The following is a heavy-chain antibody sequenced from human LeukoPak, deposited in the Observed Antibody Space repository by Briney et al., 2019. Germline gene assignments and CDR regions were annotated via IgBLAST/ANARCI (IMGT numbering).Heavy chain of an antibody. Sequence: GASVKVSCKSSGYTFTNYYIHWVRQAPGQGLEWMGWMNPNSGNTGYAQKFQGRVTMTRNTSISTAYMELSSLRSEDTAVYYCASSMRGEIFGGFDPWGQGTLVTVSS. CDR3: ASSMRGEIFGGFDP. CDR2: MNPNSGNT. J-gene: IGHJ5*02. D-gene: IGHD3-3*01. V-gene: IGHV1-8*02. CDR1: GYTFTNYY.